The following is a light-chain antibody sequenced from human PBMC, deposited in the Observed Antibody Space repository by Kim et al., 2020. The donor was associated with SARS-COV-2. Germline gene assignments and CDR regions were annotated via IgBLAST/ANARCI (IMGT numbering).Light chain of an antibody. J-gene: IGLJ3*02. CDR1: SLRTYY. CDR3: NSRDSSGHHLV. Sequence: ALGQTVRITCQGDSLRTYYASWYQQKPGQAPVLVIYGKNNRPSGIPDRFSGSNSGNTASLTITGAQAEDEADYYCNSRDSSGHHLVFGGGTQLTVL. V-gene: IGLV3-19*01. CDR2: GKN.